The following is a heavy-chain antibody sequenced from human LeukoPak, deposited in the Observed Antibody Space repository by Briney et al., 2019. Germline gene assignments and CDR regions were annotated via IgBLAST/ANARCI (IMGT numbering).Heavy chain of an antibody. V-gene: IGHV3-9*01. D-gene: IGHD1-26*01. CDR2: ISWNSGSI. CDR3: AKGLVGTTTFMVY. Sequence: GGSLRLSCAASGFTFDDCTMHWVRQAPGKGLEWVSSISWNSGSIAYADSVKGRFTISRDNAKNSLFLQMNSLRAEDTAFYYCAKGLVGTTTFMVYWGQGTLVTVSS. CDR1: GFTFDDCT. J-gene: IGHJ4*02.